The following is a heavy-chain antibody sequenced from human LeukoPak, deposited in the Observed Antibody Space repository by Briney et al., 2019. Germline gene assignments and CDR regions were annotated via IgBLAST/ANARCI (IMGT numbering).Heavy chain of an antibody. Sequence: PGGSLRLSRAASGFTFSSYGMHWVRQAPGKGLEWVAVISYDGSNKYYADSVKGRFTISRDNSKDTLYLQMNSLRAEDTAVYYCAKQYGDHYWYFDLWGRGTLVTVSS. CDR2: ISYDGSNK. CDR3: AKQYGDHYWYFDL. D-gene: IGHD2-21*02. V-gene: IGHV3-30*18. CDR1: GFTFSSYG. J-gene: IGHJ2*01.